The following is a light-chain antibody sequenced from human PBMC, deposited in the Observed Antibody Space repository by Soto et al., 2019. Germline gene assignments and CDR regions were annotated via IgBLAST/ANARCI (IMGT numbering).Light chain of an antibody. CDR3: QQYGSSSPTT. J-gene: IGKJ5*01. Sequence: EIVLTQSPGTLYLSPGEGATLSCRASQSVSSNYLAWYQQRPGQAPRLLIYGASTRATGIADRFRGGGSGTDFTLTISRLEPEDFAVYYCQQYGSSSPTTFGQGTRLEIE. CDR2: GAS. CDR1: QSVSSNY. V-gene: IGKV3-20*01.